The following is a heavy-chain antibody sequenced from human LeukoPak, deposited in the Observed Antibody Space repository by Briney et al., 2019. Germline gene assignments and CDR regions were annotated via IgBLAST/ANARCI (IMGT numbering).Heavy chain of an antibody. CDR2: ISCDGSNK. V-gene: IGHV3-30*03. D-gene: IGHD3-3*01. CDR1: GFTFSSYG. CDR3: ARSLRFLEWLLVPLPDH. J-gene: IGHJ4*02. Sequence: GGSLRLSCAASGFTFSSYGMHWVRQAPGKGLEWVAVISCDGSNKYYADSVKGRFTISRDNSKNTLYLQMNSLRAEDTAVYYCARSLRFLEWLLVPLPDHWGQGTLVTVSS.